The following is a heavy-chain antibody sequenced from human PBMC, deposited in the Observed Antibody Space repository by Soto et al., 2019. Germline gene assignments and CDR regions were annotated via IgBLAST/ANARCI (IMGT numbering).Heavy chain of an antibody. V-gene: IGHV1-69*12. CDR3: ARGNHRWLQFWYVDL. CDR1: GGTFSNYP. CDR2: IIPIFGTV. Sequence: QVQLVQSGAEVKKPGSSVKVSCKASGGTFSNYPISWVRQAPGQGLEWMGGIIPIFGTVNYAQKFQGRVTITAAESTSTAYMELSSLRSEDTAVYYCARGNHRWLQFWYVDLWGRGTLFTFSS. J-gene: IGHJ2*01. D-gene: IGHD5-12*01.